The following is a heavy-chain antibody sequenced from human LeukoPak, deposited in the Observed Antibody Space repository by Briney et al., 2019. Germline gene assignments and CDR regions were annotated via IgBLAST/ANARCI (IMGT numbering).Heavy chain of an antibody. D-gene: IGHD4-17*01. CDR2: INTNTGNP. V-gene: IGHV7-4-1*02. CDR1: GYTFSSYA. CDR3: ARSINDGDYLGVGFDY. Sequence: GASVKVSCKASGYTFSSYAMNWVRQAPGQGLEWMGWINTNTGNPTYAQGFTGRFVFSLDTSVSTAYLQISSLKAEDTAVYYCARSINDGDYLGVGFDYWGQGTLVTVSS. J-gene: IGHJ4*02.